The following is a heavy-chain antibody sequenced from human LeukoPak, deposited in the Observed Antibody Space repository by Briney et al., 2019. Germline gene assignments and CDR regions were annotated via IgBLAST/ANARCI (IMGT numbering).Heavy chain of an antibody. D-gene: IGHD3-22*01. J-gene: IGHJ4*02. CDR2: IYYSENT. CDR1: GGSISSTTSY. V-gene: IGHV4-39*01. CDR3: ARGFLRKAIVVTYYFDY. Sequence: SETLSLTCTVSGGSISSTTSYWGWIRQPPGKGLEWIGNIYYSENTYYNPSLRSRVTVSVDTSKNQFSLRLSSVTAADTAVYYCARGFLRKAIVVTYYFDYWGQGTLVTVS.